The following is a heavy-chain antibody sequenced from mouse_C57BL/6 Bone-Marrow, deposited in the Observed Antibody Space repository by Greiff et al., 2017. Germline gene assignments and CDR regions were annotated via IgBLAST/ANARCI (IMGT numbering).Heavy chain of an antibody. J-gene: IGHJ2*01. CDR3: ASEPYYLHYFAN. Sequence: QVQLQQSGAELARPGASVKLSYKASGYTFTISGISWVKQRTGQGLEWIGEIYPRSGHTYYNEKFKGKATLTADKSSSTAYMELRILTSEDSAVYLCASEPYYLHYFANWGQGTTLPVFS. CDR2: IYPRSGHT. CDR1: GYTFTISG. D-gene: IGHD2-10*01. V-gene: IGHV1-81*01.